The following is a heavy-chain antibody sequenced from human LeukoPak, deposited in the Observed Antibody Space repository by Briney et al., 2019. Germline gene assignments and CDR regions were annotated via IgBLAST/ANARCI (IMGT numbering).Heavy chain of an antibody. CDR1: GFTFSSYA. Sequence: PGGSLRLSCAASGFTFSSYAMGWVRQAPGKGLEWVSTIISGSGGSTYYADSVKGRFTISRDNSKNTLYLQMNSLRAEDTAVYSCAKCIYYYNYMDVWGKGTTVTVSS. CDR2: IISGSGGST. D-gene: IGHD2-8*01. CDR3: AKCIYYYNYMDV. J-gene: IGHJ6*03. V-gene: IGHV3-23*01.